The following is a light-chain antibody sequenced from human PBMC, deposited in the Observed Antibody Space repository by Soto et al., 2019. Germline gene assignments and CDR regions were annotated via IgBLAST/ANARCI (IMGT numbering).Light chain of an antibody. Sequence: EIVLTQSPGTLSLSPGGRATLSCRASQSVSSSYLAWYQQKPGQAPRLVIYGASSRATGIPDRFSGSGSGTDFTLTISRLEPEDFATYYCQQYDTIPPTFGQGTKLDFK. CDR3: QQYDTIPPT. V-gene: IGKV3-20*01. J-gene: IGKJ2*01. CDR2: GAS. CDR1: QSVSSSY.